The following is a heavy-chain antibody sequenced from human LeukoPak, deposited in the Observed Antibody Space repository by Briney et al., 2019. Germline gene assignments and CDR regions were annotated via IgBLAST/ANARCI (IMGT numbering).Heavy chain of an antibody. CDR3: ARGSAAAAGMESGDLDY. CDR1: GGSISSGGYY. CDR2: IYYSGST. Sequence: SQTLSLTCTVSGGSISSGGYYWSWIRQHPGKGLERIGYIYYSGSTYYNPSLKSRVTISVDTSKNQFSLKLSSVTAADTAVYYCARGSAAAAGMESGDLDYWGQGTLVTVSS. V-gene: IGHV4-31*03. D-gene: IGHD6-13*01. J-gene: IGHJ4*02.